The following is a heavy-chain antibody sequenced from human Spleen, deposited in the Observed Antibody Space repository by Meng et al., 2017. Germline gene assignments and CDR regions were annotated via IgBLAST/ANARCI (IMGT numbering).Heavy chain of an antibody. CDR2: INPKSGAT. CDR3: ARGSIKGDNWFDP. Sequence: ASVKVSCKTSGYTFTGYYMHWVRQAPGQGLEWMGRINPKSGATNYAQRFQDRVTMTRDTSINTAYMELNRLISDDTAVYYCARGSIKGDNWFDPWGQGNLVTGYS. J-gene: IGHJ5*02. CDR1: GYTFTGYY. D-gene: IGHD3-9*01. V-gene: IGHV1-2*06.